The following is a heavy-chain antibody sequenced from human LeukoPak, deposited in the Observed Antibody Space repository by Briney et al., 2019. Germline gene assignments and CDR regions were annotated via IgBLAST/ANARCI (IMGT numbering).Heavy chain of an antibody. CDR2: INHNGST. Sequence: SETLSLTCAVYGGSFSGYYWSWIRQPPGKGLEWIGEINHNGSTNYNPSLKSRVTISVDTSKNQFSLKLSSVTAADTAVYYCARGPFYCSGGSCYRAFDIWGQGTMVTVSS. CDR3: ARGPFYCSGGSCYRAFDI. CDR1: GGSFSGYY. D-gene: IGHD2-15*01. V-gene: IGHV4-34*01. J-gene: IGHJ3*02.